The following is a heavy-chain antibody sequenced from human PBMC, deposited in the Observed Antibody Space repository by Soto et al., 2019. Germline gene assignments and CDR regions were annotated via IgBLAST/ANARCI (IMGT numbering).Heavy chain of an antibody. D-gene: IGHD3-10*01. Sequence: PGGSLRLSCAASGFTFSSHAMSWVRQAPGKGLEWVSAISGSGGSTYYADSVKGRFTISRDNSKNTLYLQMNSLRAEDTAVYYCAKARVRGVIFYYGMDVWGQGTTVTVSS. V-gene: IGHV3-23*01. CDR1: GFTFSSHA. CDR3: AKARVRGVIFYYGMDV. J-gene: IGHJ6*02. CDR2: ISGSGGST.